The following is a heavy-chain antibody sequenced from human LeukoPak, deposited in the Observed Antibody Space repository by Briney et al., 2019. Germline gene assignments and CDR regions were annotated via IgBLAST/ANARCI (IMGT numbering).Heavy chain of an antibody. CDR1: GFTVSSSY. D-gene: IGHD3-10*01. V-gene: IGHV3-53*01. CDR2: IYGGGST. J-gene: IGHJ4*02. Sequence: GGSLRLSCAASGFTVSSSYMNWVRQAPGKGLEWVSLIYGGGSTYYADSVKGRFTISRDNSKNTLYLQMNSLRAEDTAVYYCARRGDGGRSFDYWGQGTLSPSPQ. CDR3: ARRGDGGRSFDY.